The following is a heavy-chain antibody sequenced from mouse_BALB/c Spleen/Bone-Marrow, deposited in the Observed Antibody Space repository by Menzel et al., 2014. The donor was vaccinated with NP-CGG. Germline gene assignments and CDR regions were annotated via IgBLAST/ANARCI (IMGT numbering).Heavy chain of an antibody. D-gene: IGHD1-1*01. CDR3: ARHITTVVADY. CDR2: ISSGGSYT. V-gene: IGHV5-9-3*01. Sequence: EVQVVESGGGLVKPGGSLKLSCAASGFTFSSYAMSWVRQTPEKRLEWVATISSGGSYTYYPDCVKGRFTISRDNAKNTLYLQMSSLRSEDTAMYYCARHITTVVADYWGQGTTLTVSS. J-gene: IGHJ2*01. CDR1: GFTFSSYA.